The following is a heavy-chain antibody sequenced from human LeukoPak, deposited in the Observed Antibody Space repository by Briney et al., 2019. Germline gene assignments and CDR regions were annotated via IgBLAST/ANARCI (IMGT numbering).Heavy chain of an antibody. CDR1: GFSVSNNY. Sequence: GGSLRLSCAVSGFSVSNNYMNWVRQAPGKGLEWVSLIYSRGGTSYADSVKGRFTISRDISKNTLFLQMNSLRVEDTAVYYCAGDPPGIAASGTYYWGQGTLVTVSS. J-gene: IGHJ4*02. D-gene: IGHD6-13*01. V-gene: IGHV3-53*01. CDR2: IYSRGGT. CDR3: AGDPPGIAASGTYY.